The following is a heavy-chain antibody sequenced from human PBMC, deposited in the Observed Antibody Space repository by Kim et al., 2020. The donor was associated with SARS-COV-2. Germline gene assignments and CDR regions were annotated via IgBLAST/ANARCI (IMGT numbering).Heavy chain of an antibody. V-gene: IGHV1-46*01. J-gene: IGHJ4*02. CDR2: INPGGGTT. D-gene: IGHD7-27*01. CDR1: GYTFTGNH. CDR3: AIDMLNWGQAGSFGY. Sequence: ASVKVSCKASGYTFTGNHMHWVRQAPGQGLEWMGIINPGGGTTTYAQKFQGRVTMTVDSSTTTVYMELSSLRSEDTAVYYCAIDMLNWGQAGSFGYWGQG.